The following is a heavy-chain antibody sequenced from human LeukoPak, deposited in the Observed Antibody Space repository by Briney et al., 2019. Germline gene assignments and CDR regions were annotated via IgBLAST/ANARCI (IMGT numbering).Heavy chain of an antibody. CDR2: IYYSGST. D-gene: IGHD1-26*01. CDR3: ARVLGARGYGMDV. V-gene: IGHV4-39*07. CDR1: GGSISSSSYY. Sequence: PSETLSLTCTVSGGSISSSSYYWGWIRQPPGKGLEWIGSIYYSGSTYYNPSLKSRVTISVDTSENQFSLKLSSVTAADTAVYYCARVLGARGYGMDVWGQGTTVTVSS. J-gene: IGHJ6*02.